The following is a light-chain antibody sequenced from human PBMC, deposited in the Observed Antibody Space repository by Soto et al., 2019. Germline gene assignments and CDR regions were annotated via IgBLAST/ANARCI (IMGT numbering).Light chain of an antibody. V-gene: IGLV1-40*01. J-gene: IGLJ7*01. CDR2: RNN. CDR3: QSFETSLSVGV. Sequence: QSALTQPASVSGSPGQSITISCTGSSSNIGAGYDVHWYQQLPGTAPKLVIFRNNNRPSGVPDRFSGSKSGTSASLAITGLQAEDEADYYCQSFETSLSVGVFGGGTQLTVL. CDR1: SSNIGAGYD.